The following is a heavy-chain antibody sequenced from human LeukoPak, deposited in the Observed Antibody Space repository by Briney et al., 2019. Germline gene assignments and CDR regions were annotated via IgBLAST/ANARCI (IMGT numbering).Heavy chain of an antibody. D-gene: IGHD6-13*01. V-gene: IGHV4-59*08. J-gene: IGHJ3*02. CDR3: ARHEWYSSSWQDPYDAFDI. CDR2: IYYSGST. CDR1: GGSISSYY. Sequence: SETLSLTCTVSGGSISSYYWSWIRQPPGKGLEWIGYIYYSGSTNYNPSLKSRVTISVDTSKNQFSLKLSSVTAADTAVYYCARHEWYSSSWQDPYDAFDIWGQGTMVTVSS.